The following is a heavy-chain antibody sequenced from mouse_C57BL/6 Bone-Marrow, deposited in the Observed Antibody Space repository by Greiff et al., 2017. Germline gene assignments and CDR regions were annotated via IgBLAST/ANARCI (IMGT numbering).Heavy chain of an antibody. J-gene: IGHJ2*01. CDR1: GYTFTSYW. CDR3: ASSAPNWYFDY. V-gene: IGHV1-52*01. CDR2: IDPSDSET. D-gene: IGHD4-1*01. Sequence: VQLQQPGAELVRPGSSVKLSCKASGYTFTSYWMHWVKQRPIQGLEWIGNIDPSDSETHYNQKFKDKATLTVDKSSSTAYMQLSSLTSEDSAVYYCASSAPNWYFDYWGQGTTLTVSS.